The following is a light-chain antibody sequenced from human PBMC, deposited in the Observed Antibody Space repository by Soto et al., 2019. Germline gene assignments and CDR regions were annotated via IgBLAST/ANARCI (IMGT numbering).Light chain of an antibody. Sequence: IVMTQSPLSLHVTPGEPASISCRSSQSLLHSNGYNYLDWYLQRPGQSTQLLIFFGSSRASGAPHRFCGSGSGTHFTLKISRVVDEDVGIFFSLRALQTPPIFGPGTEGHIK. CDR1: QSLLHSNGYNY. J-gene: IGKJ3*01. V-gene: IGKV2-28*01. CDR3: LRALQTPPI. CDR2: FGS.